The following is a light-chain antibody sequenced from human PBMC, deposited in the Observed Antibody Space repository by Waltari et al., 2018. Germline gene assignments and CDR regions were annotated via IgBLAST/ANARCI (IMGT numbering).Light chain of an antibody. V-gene: IGLV3-21*02. CDR3: QVWDGLSDRPV. CDR1: NIGSKT. Sequence: SSVLTQPPSVSVAPGPTATITWEGYNIGSKTSHWYQQKAGQAPGMVVFDDSDRPSGIPERFSGSNSGDTATLTISRVEDGDEADYYCQVWDGLSDRPVFGGGTKLTVL. J-gene: IGLJ3*02. CDR2: DDS.